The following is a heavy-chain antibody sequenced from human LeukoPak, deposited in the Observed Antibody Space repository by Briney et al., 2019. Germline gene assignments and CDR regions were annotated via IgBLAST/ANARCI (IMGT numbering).Heavy chain of an antibody. Sequence: SETLSHSCTVPGGSFSSYWRWIRQPPGKGLEWIAYMYYSGSTNSNPSLKSRVTMSVDTSKNQFSLKLSSVTAADTAVYFCARLSASAGSPCDDWGEPTLVTVSS. D-gene: IGHD6-13*01. CDR2: MYYSGST. CDR3: ARLSASAGSPCDD. CDR1: GGSFSSY. V-gene: IGHV4-59*08. J-gene: IGHJ4*02.